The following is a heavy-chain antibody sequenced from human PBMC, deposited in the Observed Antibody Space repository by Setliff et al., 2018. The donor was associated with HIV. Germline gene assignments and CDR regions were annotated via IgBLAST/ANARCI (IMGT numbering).Heavy chain of an antibody. D-gene: IGHD4-4*01. V-gene: IGHV3-23*01. CDR1: GFTFSSYA. CDR2: ISGSGGST. CDR3: AKDYSSPYYYYMDV. J-gene: IGHJ6*03. Sequence: GGSLRLSCAASGFTFSSYAMSWVRQAPGKGLEWVSAISGSGGSTYYADSVKGRFTISRNNSKNTLYLQMNSLRAEDTAVYYCAKDYSSPYYYYMDVWGKGTTVTVSS.